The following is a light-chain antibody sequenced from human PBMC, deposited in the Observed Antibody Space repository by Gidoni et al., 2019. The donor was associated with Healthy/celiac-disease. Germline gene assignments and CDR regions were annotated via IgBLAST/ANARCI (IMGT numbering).Light chain of an antibody. J-gene: IGKJ1*01. Sequence: DIQMTQSPSSLSASVGDSVTITCRASQSISSYLNWNQQKPGKVPKLLIYAPSSLKSGVPTRFSGRGSGTDFTITISSLQPEDFATYYCQQSYRTWTFXXXTKVEIK. CDR2: APS. CDR1: QSISSY. V-gene: IGKV1-39*01. CDR3: QQSYRTWT.